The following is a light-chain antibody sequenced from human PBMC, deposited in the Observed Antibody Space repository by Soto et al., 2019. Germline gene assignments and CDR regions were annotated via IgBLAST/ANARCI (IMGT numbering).Light chain of an antibody. Sequence: DIQMTQNTSSLSASVGDSVTITCQASQDISNSISWYQQRPGKAPKLVIHDASTLETGVPSRLSGSGSGTEFTFTITTLQSEDIATYYCHQYHSLPLTFGGGTKVDIK. J-gene: IGKJ4*01. CDR1: QDISNS. CDR2: DAS. CDR3: HQYHSLPLT. V-gene: IGKV1-33*01.